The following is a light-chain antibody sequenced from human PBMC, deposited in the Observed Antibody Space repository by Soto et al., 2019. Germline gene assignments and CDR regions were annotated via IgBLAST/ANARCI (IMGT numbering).Light chain of an antibody. CDR2: VAS. CDR1: PRIAYF. Sequence: EIVLPQSPATLFLSTGTRATLSCRASPRIAYFLDWYQQNSGQAPRLLISVASGRATGIPDRISGSGSGTDFTLTISRLEPEDFAVYYCQQYGSFGQGTKV. V-gene: IGKV3D-20*01. CDR3: QQYGS. J-gene: IGKJ1*01.